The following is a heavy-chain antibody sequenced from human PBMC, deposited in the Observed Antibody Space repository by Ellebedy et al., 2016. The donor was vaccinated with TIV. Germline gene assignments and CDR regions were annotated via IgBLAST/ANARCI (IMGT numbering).Heavy chain of an antibody. J-gene: IGHJ4*02. V-gene: IGHV4-34*01. D-gene: IGHD3-10*01. CDR3: ARGQGRGVFDY. CDR1: GGSFSGYY. Sequence: SETLSLTXAVYGGSFSGYYWSWIRQPPGKGLEWIGEINHSGSTNYNPSLKSRVTISVDTSKNQFSLKLSSVTAADTAVYYCARGQGRGVFDYWGQGTLVTVSS. CDR2: INHSGST.